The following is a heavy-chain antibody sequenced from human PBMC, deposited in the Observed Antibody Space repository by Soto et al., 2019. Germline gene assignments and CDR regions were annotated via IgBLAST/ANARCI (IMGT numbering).Heavy chain of an antibody. CDR3: ATLVVVAAPFDY. CDR2: IIPILGIA. Sequence: SVKVSCKASGGTFSSYTISWVRQAPGQGLEWMGRIIPILGIANYAQKFQGRVTITADKSTSTAYMELSSLRSEDTAVYYCATLVVVAAPFDYWGQGTLVTVSS. J-gene: IGHJ4*02. D-gene: IGHD2-15*01. V-gene: IGHV1-69*02. CDR1: GGTFSSYT.